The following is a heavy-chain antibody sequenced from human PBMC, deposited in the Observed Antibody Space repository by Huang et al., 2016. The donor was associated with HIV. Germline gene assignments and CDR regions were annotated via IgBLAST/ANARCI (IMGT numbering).Heavy chain of an antibody. V-gene: IGHV3-9*01. CDR1: GIRFEDFA. CDR2: ISWNSEDI. D-gene: IGHD3-10*01. CDR3: AKDIVGWFGKSSALDL. Sequence: EVQLVESGGGLVRPGRYLRLSCAASGIRFEDFAMHWIRQVPGKGLEWVSGISWNSEDIGYADAVKGRFTISRDNAKKSLYLQMNSLRAEDTALYYCAKDIVGWFGKSSALDLWGQGTMVTASS. J-gene: IGHJ3*01.